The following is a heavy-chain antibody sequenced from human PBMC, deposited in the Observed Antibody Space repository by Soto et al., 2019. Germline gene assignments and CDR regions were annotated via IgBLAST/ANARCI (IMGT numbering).Heavy chain of an antibody. Sequence: GESLKISCTGSGYTFTNYRIGWVRQVPGKGLEWLGIINLGDSETKYSPSFQGQVPISADKSINTDYLQWRSLRASDTAMYYCSSLTYGHYYYYDSSGYWYYFDYWGQGTLVTVSS. CDR1: GYTFTNYR. D-gene: IGHD3-22*01. CDR3: SSLTYGHYYYYDSSGYWYYFDY. J-gene: IGHJ4*02. V-gene: IGHV5-51*01. CDR2: INLGDSET.